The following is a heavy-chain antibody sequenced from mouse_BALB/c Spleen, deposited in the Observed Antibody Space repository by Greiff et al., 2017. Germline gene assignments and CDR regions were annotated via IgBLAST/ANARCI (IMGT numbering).Heavy chain of an antibody. V-gene: IGHV1S81*02. D-gene: IGHD1-1*01. CDR1: GYTFTSYY. J-gene: IGHJ3*01. CDR3: TRSGITTEGAY. Sequence: QVQLQQSGAELVKPGASVKLSCKASGYTFTSYYMYWVKQRPGQGLEWIGEINPSNGGTNFNEKFKSKATLTVDKSSSTAYMQLSSLTSEDSAVYYCTRSGITTEGAYWGQGTLVTVSA. CDR2: INPSNGGT.